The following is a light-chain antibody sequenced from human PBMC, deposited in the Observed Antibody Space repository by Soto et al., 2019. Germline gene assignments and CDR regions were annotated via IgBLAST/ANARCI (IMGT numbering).Light chain of an antibody. CDR3: QQYGSSPLT. CDR1: QSVSGSY. Sequence: EIVLTQSPGTLSLSPGDRATLSCRASQSVSGSYLAWYQQKPGQAPRLFIYGASSRANGIPDRFSGSGSGTDFTLTFSRLEAEDFAVYYCQQYGSSPLTFGGGTKVDIK. V-gene: IGKV3-20*01. J-gene: IGKJ4*01. CDR2: GAS.